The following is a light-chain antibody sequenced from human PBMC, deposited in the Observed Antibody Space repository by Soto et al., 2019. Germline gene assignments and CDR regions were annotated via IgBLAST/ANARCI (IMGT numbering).Light chain of an antibody. J-gene: IGLJ2*01. CDR2: EDN. CDR3: QSYDSSSLCVV. V-gene: IGLV6-57*02. CDR1: SGSIASNY. Sequence: NFMLTQPHSVSESPGKTVTISCTGSSGSIASNYVQWYQQRPGSAPTTVIYEDNQRPSGVPDRFSGSIDSSSNSASLTISGLKTEDEADYYCQSYDSSSLCVVFGGGTKLTVL.